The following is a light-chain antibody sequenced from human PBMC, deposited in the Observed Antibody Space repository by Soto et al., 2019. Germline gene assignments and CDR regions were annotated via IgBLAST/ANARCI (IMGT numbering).Light chain of an antibody. J-gene: IGLJ3*02. CDR1: SSNIGNDY. Sequence: QSVLTQPPSVSADPGQKVTISCSGSSSNIGNDYVSWYQQLPGTAPKLLISANDKRPSGIPDRFSGSKSGTSATLGITGLQTGDEADYYCGTWDSSLSAWVFGGGTKVTVL. CDR3: GTWDSSLSAWV. CDR2: AND. V-gene: IGLV1-51*02.